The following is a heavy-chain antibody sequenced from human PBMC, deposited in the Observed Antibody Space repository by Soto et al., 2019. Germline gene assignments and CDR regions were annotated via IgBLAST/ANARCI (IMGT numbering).Heavy chain of an antibody. CDR2: IYWSDDK. Sequence: ESGATRLNPTQTLRLPCTCSGFSLRPSSGGVGWIRQPPGKALEWLALIYWSDDKRYSPSLKSRLTITKDTSKHQVVLTMTNMDPVDTATYYCAHSRAGELLWFDPWGQGRLVTVSS. CDR3: AHSRAGELLWFDP. CDR1: GFSLRPSSGG. V-gene: IGHV2-5*01. D-gene: IGHD1-26*01. J-gene: IGHJ5*02.